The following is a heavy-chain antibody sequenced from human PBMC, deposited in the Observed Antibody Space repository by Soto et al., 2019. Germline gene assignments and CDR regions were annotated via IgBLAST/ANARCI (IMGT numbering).Heavy chain of an antibody. CDR3: ARHGYYYDSTGYYYFV. D-gene: IGHD3-22*01. CDR2: IYYSGMT. CDR1: GGSVSSPNHY. V-gene: IGHV4-39*01. Sequence: SDTLSLTCTVSGGSVSSPNHYWGWIRQPPGKGLEWIGDIYYSGMTRYNRSLKSRVTISVDTSKNQFSLRLSSVTAADTAVYYCARHGYYYDSTGYYYFVWGQGTLVTVSS. J-gene: IGHJ4*02.